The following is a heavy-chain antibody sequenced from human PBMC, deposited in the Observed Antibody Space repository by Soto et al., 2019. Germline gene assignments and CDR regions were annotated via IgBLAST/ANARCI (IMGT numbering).Heavy chain of an antibody. CDR1: GFSFSSYW. J-gene: IGHJ4*02. CDR2: IKEDGSEK. D-gene: IGHD6-13*01. CDR3: ARDWGIPEAGSHYFDF. V-gene: IGHV3-7*03. Sequence: EVQLVESGGGLVQPGGSLRLSCAASGFSFSSYWMNWVRQAPGKGLEWVANIKEDGSEKYYVDSVKGRFTISRDNAKNSLHLQMNSLRAEDTAVYYCARDWGIPEAGSHYFDFWGQGTLVTVSS.